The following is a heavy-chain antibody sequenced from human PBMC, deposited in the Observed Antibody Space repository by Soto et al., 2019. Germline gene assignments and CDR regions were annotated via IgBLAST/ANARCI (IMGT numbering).Heavy chain of an antibody. CDR3: ARTSMQSRGYSYGHGGMDV. V-gene: IGHV5-10-1*01. D-gene: IGHD5-18*01. CDR1: GYSFSTYW. CDR2: IDPSDSYT. Sequence: PGESLKISCKASGYSFSTYWISWVRQMPGKGLEWMGRIDPSDSYTNYSPSFQGHVTISADKSISTAYLQWSSLKASDTAMYYCARTSMQSRGYSYGHGGMDVWVQGTTVTVSS. J-gene: IGHJ6*02.